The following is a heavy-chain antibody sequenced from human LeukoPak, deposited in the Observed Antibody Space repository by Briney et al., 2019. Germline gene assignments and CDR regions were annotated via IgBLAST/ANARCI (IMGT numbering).Heavy chain of an antibody. V-gene: IGHV3-23*01. CDR1: GFTFSSYS. D-gene: IGHD3-10*01. J-gene: IGHJ4*02. Sequence: GGSLRLSCAASGFTFSSYSMNWVRQAPGKGLEWVSAISGSGGSTYYADSVKGRFTISRDNSKNTLYLQMNSLRAEDTAVYYCAKDCLGVEWFGELFYDYWGQGTLVTVSS. CDR2: ISGSGGST. CDR3: AKDCLGVEWFGELFYDY.